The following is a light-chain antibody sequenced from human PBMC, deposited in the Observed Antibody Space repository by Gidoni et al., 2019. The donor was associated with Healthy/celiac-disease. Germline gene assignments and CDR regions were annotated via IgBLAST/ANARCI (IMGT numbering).Light chain of an antibody. J-gene: IGKJ2*01. Sequence: EIVLTQSPATLSLSPGERATLSCRASQSVSSYLAWYQQKPGQAPRLLIYDASNRATVLPARCSGSGAATDFTLTISSLEPEYFAVYYCQQRSNWPLFGQGTKLEIK. CDR3: QQRSNWPL. CDR2: DAS. CDR1: QSVSSY. V-gene: IGKV3-11*01.